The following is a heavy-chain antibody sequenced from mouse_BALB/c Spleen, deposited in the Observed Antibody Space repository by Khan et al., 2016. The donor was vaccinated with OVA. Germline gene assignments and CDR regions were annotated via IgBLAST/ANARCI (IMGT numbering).Heavy chain of an antibody. D-gene: IGHD1-2*01. Sequence: VELVESGAELARPGASVKLSCKASGYSFTDYYINWVKQRTGQGLEWIGEISPGSGDTYYNEKFKGKATLTADKSSSTAYMQLSSLTSEASAAYYCARRNYFGYTFAYWGQGTLVTVSA. CDR3: ARRNYFGYTFAY. CDR1: GYSFTDYY. CDR2: ISPGSGDT. J-gene: IGHJ3*01. V-gene: IGHV1-77*01.